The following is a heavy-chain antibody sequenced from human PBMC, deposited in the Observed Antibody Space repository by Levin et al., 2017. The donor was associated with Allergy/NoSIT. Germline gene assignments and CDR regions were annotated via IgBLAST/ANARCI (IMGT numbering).Heavy chain of an antibody. D-gene: IGHD6-6*01. CDR2: MNPNSGNT. Sequence: GESLKISCKASGYTFTSYDINWVRQATGQGLEWMGWMNPNSGNTGYAQKFQGRVTMTRNTSISTAYMELSSLRSEDTAVYYCARENWYSSSSGYYYGMDVWGQGTTVTVSS. V-gene: IGHV1-8*01. CDR3: ARENWYSSSSGYYYGMDV. J-gene: IGHJ6*02. CDR1: GYTFTSYD.